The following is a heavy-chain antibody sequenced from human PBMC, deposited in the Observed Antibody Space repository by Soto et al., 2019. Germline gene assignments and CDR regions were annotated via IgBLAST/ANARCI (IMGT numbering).Heavy chain of an antibody. J-gene: IGHJ6*02. CDR1: GGTFSSYA. CDR2: IIPIFGTA. Sequence: ASVKVSCKASGGTFSSYAISWVRQAPGQGLEWMGGIIPIFGTANYAQKFQGRVTITADESTSTAYMELSSLRSEDTAVYYCARDLEEQQLVRYYYYGMDVWGQGTTVTVSS. CDR3: ARDLEEQQLVRYYYYGMDV. D-gene: IGHD6-13*01. V-gene: IGHV1-69*13.